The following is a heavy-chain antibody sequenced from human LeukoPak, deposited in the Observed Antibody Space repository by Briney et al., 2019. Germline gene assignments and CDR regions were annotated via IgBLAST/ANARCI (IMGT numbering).Heavy chain of an antibody. Sequence: GGSLRLSCAASGFTFSSYAMHWVRQAPGEGLEWVAVISYDGSNKYYADSVKGRFTISRDNAKNSLYLQMNSLRAEDTAVYYCAREEGARGFDYWGQGTLVTVSS. J-gene: IGHJ4*02. CDR3: AREEGARGFDY. CDR2: ISYDGSNK. CDR1: GFTFSSYA. V-gene: IGHV3-30-3*01. D-gene: IGHD1-26*01.